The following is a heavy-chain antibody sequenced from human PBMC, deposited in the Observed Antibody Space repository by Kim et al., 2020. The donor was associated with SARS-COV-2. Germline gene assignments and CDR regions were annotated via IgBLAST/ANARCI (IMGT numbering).Heavy chain of an antibody. Sequence: YYNPPHKSRVTISVDTSKNQFSLKLSSVTAADTAVYYCARERWYDSNIDPWGQGTLVTVSS. CDR3: ARERWYDSNIDP. V-gene: IGHV4-31*02. J-gene: IGHJ5*02. D-gene: IGHD3-22*01.